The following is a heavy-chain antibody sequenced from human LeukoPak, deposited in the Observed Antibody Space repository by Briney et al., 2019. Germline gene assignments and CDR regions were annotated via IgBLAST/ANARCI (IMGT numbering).Heavy chain of an antibody. CDR2: IYYSGST. CDR3: AREYCSSTSCYFDY. Sequence: SEKLSLNCTVSGGSINSDYWSWIRQSPGKGLEWIGYIYYSGSTNYNPSLKSRVTISVATSKNQFSLNLTSVTAADTAVYYCAREYCSSTSCYFDYWGQGTLVTVSS. CDR1: GGSINSDY. D-gene: IGHD2-2*01. J-gene: IGHJ4*02. V-gene: IGHV4-59*13.